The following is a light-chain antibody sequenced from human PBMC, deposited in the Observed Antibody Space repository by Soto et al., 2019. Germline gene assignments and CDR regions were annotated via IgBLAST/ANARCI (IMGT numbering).Light chain of an antibody. CDR3: QQYNNWPPYT. J-gene: IGKJ2*01. Sequence: EIVMTQSPATLSVSPGDRATLSCTASQSVNSPLAWYQQKPGQSPRLLIYGASTRATGVPARFSGSGSGTEFTLTITSLQSEDFAIYYCQQYNNWPPYTFGQGTKVDIK. V-gene: IGKV3-15*01. CDR2: GAS. CDR1: QSVNSP.